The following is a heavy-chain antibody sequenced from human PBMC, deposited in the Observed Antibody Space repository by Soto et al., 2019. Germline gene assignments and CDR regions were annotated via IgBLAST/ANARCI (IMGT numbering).Heavy chain of an antibody. J-gene: IGHJ6*02. CDR1: GYSFTSYA. CDR3: ATTPPVGGYYYYGMDV. D-gene: IGHD1-26*01. V-gene: IGHV1-3*01. CDR2: INAGNGNT. Sequence: GASVKVSCKASGYSFTSYAIHWMRQAPGQRLEWMGWINAGNGNTKVPQKFQGRVTITADESTSTAYMELSSLRSEDTAVYYCATTPPVGGYYYYGMDVWGQGTTVTVSS.